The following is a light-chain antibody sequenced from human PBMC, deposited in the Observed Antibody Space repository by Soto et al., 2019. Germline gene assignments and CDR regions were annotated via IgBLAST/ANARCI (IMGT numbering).Light chain of an antibody. Sequence: DIVLTQIPDSLTLSLGETATIKCKSSQSLLYRSTNNNYLAWYQQKPGQSPKVIMYWASTRASGVPDRFSGSGSRTDYTLTIRNLQPEDVAVYYCHQYYTPQITFGGGTKV. CDR2: WAS. CDR3: HQYYTPQIT. CDR1: QSLLYRSTNNNY. V-gene: IGKV4-1*01. J-gene: IGKJ4*01.